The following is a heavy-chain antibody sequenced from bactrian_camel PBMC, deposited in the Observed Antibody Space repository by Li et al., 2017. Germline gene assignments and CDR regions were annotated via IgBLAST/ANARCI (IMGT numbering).Heavy chain of an antibody. CDR2: IDSDGYT. V-gene: IGHV3S55*01. J-gene: IGHJ4*01. CDR3: AADSVGRCRARGWVERPSVAAYDY. CDR1: GATAGRHC. Sequence: VQLVESGGGSVQAGGSLRLSCAASGATAGRHCMAWFRQVPGKEREGVAAIDSDGYTSYADSVKGRFTISKDDLKDTLYLQMNSLKPEDTAMYYCAADSVGRCRARGWVERPSVAAYDYWGQGTQVTVS. D-gene: IGHD5*01.